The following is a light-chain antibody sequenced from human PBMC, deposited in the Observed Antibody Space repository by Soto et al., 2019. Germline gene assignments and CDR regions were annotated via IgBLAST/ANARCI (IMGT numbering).Light chain of an antibody. CDR2: DAS. V-gene: IGKV1D-13*01. J-gene: IGKJ5*01. CDR1: QSISSW. CDR3: QQFNNYIT. Sequence: IQLTQSPSFLSASVGDRVTITCRASQSISSWLAWYQQKPGKAPKLLIYDASSLESGVPSRFSGSGSGTDFTLTISSLQPEDFATYYCQQFNNYITFGQGTRLEI.